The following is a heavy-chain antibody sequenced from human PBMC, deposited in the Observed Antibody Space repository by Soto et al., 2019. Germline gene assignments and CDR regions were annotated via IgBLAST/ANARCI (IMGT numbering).Heavy chain of an antibody. CDR3: AKDPDIVATTDKLDAFDI. Sequence: GGSLRLSCAASGFTFSSYAMSWVRQAPGKGLEWVSAISGSGGSTYYADSVKGRFTISRDNSKNTLYLQMNSLRAEDTAVYYCAKDPDIVATTDKLDAFDIWGQGTMVTVSS. V-gene: IGHV3-23*01. CDR2: ISGSGGST. J-gene: IGHJ3*02. CDR1: GFTFSSYA. D-gene: IGHD5-12*01.